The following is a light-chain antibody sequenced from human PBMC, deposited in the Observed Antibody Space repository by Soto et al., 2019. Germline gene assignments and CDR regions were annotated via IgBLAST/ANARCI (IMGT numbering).Light chain of an antibody. Sequence: QSALTQPASVSGSPGQSITISCTGTSSDIGSYPYVSWYQQHPGKVPKLMIYEVDNRPSGVSNRFSGSKSGNTASLTISGLQAEDEADYYCSSYTRTTTPVGFGGGTKVTVL. J-gene: IGLJ2*01. V-gene: IGLV2-14*01. CDR3: SSYTRTTTPVG. CDR1: SSDIGSYPY. CDR2: EVD.